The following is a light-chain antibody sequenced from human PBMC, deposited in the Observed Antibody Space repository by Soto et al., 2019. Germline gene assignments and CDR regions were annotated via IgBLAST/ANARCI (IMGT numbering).Light chain of an antibody. CDR1: HSITTW. J-gene: IGKJ2*01. V-gene: IGKV1-5*01. CDR3: QQYNSFPYT. Sequence: DIQMTQSPSTLSASVGDRVTITCRASHSITTWLAWYQQKPGKAPNLLINDASSLESGVPSRFSGSGSGTEFTLTIRSLQPDDFATYYCQQYNSFPYTFGQGTKLEIK. CDR2: DAS.